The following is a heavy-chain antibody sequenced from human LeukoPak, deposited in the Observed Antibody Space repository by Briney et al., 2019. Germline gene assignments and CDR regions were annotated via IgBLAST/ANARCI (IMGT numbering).Heavy chain of an antibody. D-gene: IGHD2-15*01. V-gene: IGHV3-23*01. J-gene: IGHJ4*02. CDR3: GKTTVGYSSGRYPGWPVDY. CDR1: GFTFNSYA. CDR2: IFGSGGSP. Sequence: GGSLRLSCAASGFTFNSYAMYWVRQAPGKGLEWISGIFGSGGSPHYADSVKGRFTISRDNSQEIVYQQLDSLRVEDTALYYCGKTTVGYSSGRYPGWPVDYWGQGALVTVSS.